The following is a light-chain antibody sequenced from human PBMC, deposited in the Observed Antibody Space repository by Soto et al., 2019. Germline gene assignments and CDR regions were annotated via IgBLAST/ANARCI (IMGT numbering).Light chain of an antibody. J-gene: IGKJ3*01. Sequence: EIVLTQSPATLSLSPGERATLSCRASQSVSDYLAWYQQKPGQAPRLLIYDASNRATGIPARFSGSGSGTDFTLTISSLEPEDFAVYYCQQRSSWPPEFTFGPGNTVDIK. CDR3: QQRSSWPPEFT. V-gene: IGKV3-11*01. CDR2: DAS. CDR1: QSVSDY.